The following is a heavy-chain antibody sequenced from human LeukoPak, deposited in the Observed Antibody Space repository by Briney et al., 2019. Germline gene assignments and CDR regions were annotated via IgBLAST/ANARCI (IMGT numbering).Heavy chain of an antibody. J-gene: IGHJ6*03. Sequence: PGGSLRLSCVASGFSFSTYGIHWVRQAPGKGLEWVSYISSSGDTIYYADSVKGRFTISRDNAKNSLYLQMNSLRAEDTAVYYCARDPCSTTSCHSYYYYMDVWGKGTTVTVSS. D-gene: IGHD2-2*01. CDR3: ARDPCSTTSCHSYYYYMDV. V-gene: IGHV3-48*04. CDR1: GFSFSTYG. CDR2: ISSSGDTI.